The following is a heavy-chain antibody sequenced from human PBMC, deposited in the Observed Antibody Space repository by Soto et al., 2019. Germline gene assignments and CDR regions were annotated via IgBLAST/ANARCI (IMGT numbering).Heavy chain of an antibody. CDR3: AKDEGYGSGSYYDY. J-gene: IGHJ4*02. CDR1: GFTFDDYA. CDR2: ISWNSGSI. D-gene: IGHD3-10*01. Sequence: EVQLVESGGGLVQPGRSLRLSCAASGFTFDDYAMHWVRQAPGKGLEWVSGISWNSGSIGYADSVKGRFTISRDNAKNSLYLQINSLRAEDTALYYCAKDEGYGSGSYYDYWGQGTLVTVSS. V-gene: IGHV3-9*01.